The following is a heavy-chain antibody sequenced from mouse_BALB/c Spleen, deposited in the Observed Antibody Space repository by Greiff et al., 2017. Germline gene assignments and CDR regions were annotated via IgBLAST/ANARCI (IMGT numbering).Heavy chain of an antibody. D-gene: IGHD4-1*01. CDR1: GYSFTSYW. V-gene: IGHV1-5*01. CDR3: TGWDGYWYFDV. CDR2: IYPGNSDT. J-gene: IGHJ1*01. Sequence: EVKLVESGTVLARPGASVKMSCKASGYSFTSYWMHWVKQRPGQGLEWIGAIYPGNSDTSYNQKFKGKAKLTAVTSASTAYMELSSLTNEDSAVYYCTGWDGYWYFDVWGAGTTVTVSS.